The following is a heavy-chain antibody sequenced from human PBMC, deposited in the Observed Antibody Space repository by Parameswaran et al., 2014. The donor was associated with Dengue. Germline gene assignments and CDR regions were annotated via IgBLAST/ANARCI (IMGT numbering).Heavy chain of an antibody. V-gene: IGHV2-70*18. D-gene: IGHD6-13*01. CDR2: IDWDNDK. Sequence: VRQMPGKALEWLALIDWDNDKYYSTSLKTRLTISKDTSKNQVVLTMTNMDPVDTATYYCARAKIGYSSSWYQYYYGMGVWGQGTTVTVSS. J-gene: IGHJ6*02. CDR3: ARAKIGYSSSWYQYYYGMGV.